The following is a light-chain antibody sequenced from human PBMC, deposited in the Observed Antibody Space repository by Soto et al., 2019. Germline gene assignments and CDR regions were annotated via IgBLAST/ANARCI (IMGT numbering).Light chain of an antibody. CDR1: QSVSSSY. J-gene: IGKJ5*01. V-gene: IGKV3-20*01. CDR3: QQYGSSPPNT. Sequence: EILLTQSPGTLSLSPGERATLSCSASQSVSSSYLAWYQQKPGQAPRLLIYGASSRATGIPDRFSGSGSGTDFTLTISRLEPEDFAVYYCQQYGSSPPNTFGQGTRLEIK. CDR2: GAS.